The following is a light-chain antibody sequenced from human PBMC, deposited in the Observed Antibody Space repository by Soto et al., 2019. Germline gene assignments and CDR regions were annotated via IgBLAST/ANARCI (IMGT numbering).Light chain of an antibody. CDR3: ESWDGSLNGVV. CDR2: STN. V-gene: IGLV1-44*01. J-gene: IGLJ2*01. Sequence: QSVLTQTPSASGTPGQRVNISCSGSSSNIGSNNVNWYQQLPGTAPKLLIYSTNQRPSGVPDRFSGSKSGTSASLASSGLQSEDEADYYCESWDGSLNGVVFGGGTQVTVL. CDR1: SSNIGSNN.